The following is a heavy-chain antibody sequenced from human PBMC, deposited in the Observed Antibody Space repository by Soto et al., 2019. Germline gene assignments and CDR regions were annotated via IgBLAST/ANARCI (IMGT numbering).Heavy chain of an antibody. V-gene: IGHV3-23*01. J-gene: IGHJ1*01. CDR3: AKDQGIAARPSPEYFQH. CDR1: GFTFSSYA. D-gene: IGHD6-6*01. CDR2: ISGSGGST. Sequence: PGGSLRLPCAASGFTFSSYAMSWVRQAPGKGLEWVSAISGSGGSTYYADSVKGRFTISRDNSKNTLYLQMNSLRAEDTAVYYCAKDQGIAARPSPEYFQHWGQGTLVTVSS.